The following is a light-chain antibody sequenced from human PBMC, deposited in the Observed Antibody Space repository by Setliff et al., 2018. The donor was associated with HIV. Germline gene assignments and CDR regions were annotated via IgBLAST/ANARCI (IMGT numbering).Light chain of an antibody. CDR1: SSDVCGYNY. CDR2: DVR. J-gene: IGLJ1*01. Sequence: QSVLTQPASVSGSPGQSITISCTGTSSDVCGYNYVSWYQHFPGRTPKLIIYDVRNRPQGVSSRFSGSKSGNTASLTISGLRAEDEADYYCSSYRSGNGGVFGGGTKVTVL. V-gene: IGLV2-14*03. CDR3: SSYRSGNGGV.